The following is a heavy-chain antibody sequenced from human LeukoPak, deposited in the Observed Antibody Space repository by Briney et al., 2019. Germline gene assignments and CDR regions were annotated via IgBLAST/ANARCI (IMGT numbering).Heavy chain of an antibody. J-gene: IGHJ4*02. Sequence: SETLSLTCTVSGGSISSGSYYWSWIRQPAGKGLEWIGRIYTSGSTNYNPSLKSRVTISVDTSKNQFSLKLSSVTAADTAVYYCARGAHGGNSLGSGVDYWGQGTLVTVSS. CDR1: GGSISSGSYY. CDR2: IYTSGST. D-gene: IGHD4-23*01. CDR3: ARGAHGGNSLGSGVDY. V-gene: IGHV4-61*02.